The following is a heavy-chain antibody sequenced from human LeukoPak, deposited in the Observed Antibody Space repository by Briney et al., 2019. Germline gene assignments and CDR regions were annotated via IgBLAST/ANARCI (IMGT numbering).Heavy chain of an antibody. Sequence: ASVKVSCKTSGYTFTGYYMHWVRQAPRQGLEWMGWINPNSGGTNYAQKFQGRVTMTRDTSISTAYMELSRLRSDDTAVYYCARAKYYYDSSGYYHFGYWGQGTLVTVSS. J-gene: IGHJ4*02. CDR3: ARAKYYYDSSGYYHFGY. CDR2: INPNSGGT. D-gene: IGHD3-22*01. CDR1: GYTFTGYY. V-gene: IGHV1-2*02.